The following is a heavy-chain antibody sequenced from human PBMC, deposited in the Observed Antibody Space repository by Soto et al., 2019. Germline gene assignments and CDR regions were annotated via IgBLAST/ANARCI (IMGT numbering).Heavy chain of an antibody. CDR3: ARDSHGGMVQPLKDY. CDR2: ISAYNGNT. D-gene: IGHD2-8*01. V-gene: IGHV1-18*04. J-gene: IGHJ4*02. Sequence: GASVKVSCKASGYTFTSYGISWVRQAPGQGLEWMGWISAYNGNTNYAQKLQGRVTMTTDTSTSTAYMELRSLRSDDTAVYYCARDSHGGMVQPLKDYWGQGTLVTVSS. CDR1: GYTFTSYG.